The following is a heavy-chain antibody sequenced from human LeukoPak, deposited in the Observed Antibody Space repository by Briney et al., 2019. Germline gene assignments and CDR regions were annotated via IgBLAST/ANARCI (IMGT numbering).Heavy chain of an antibody. CDR2: ISGSGSVT. J-gene: IGHJ3*02. CDR3: ARSRGFSISDSFNI. CDR1: GFGFSDYY. Sequence: GRSLRLSCAASGFGFSDYYMNWIRQAPGKGLEWVSYISGSGSVTYLADSVKGRFTVSKDSARNSLYLQMNSLRAEDSAVYFCARSRGFSISDSFNIWGQGTMVTVSS. V-gene: IGHV3-11*04. D-gene: IGHD2-21*01.